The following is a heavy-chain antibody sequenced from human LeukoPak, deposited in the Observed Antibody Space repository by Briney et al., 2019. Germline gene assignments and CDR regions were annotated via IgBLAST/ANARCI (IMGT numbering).Heavy chain of an antibody. V-gene: IGHV3-74*01. CDR2: LNSDGSYI. CDR3: ASSLTGDSRGYDAFDI. Sequence: GSLRLSCAVSGFTFSTKRMNWGGQAPGKGLVWVSRLNSDGSYINYADSVKGRFTISRDNAKNTLYLQMNSLRAEDTAVYHCASSLTGDSRGYDAFDIWGQGTMVTVSS. CDR1: GFTFSTKR. J-gene: IGHJ3*02. D-gene: IGHD3-22*01.